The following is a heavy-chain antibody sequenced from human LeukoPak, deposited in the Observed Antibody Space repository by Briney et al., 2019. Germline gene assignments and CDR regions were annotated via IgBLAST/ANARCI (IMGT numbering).Heavy chain of an antibody. D-gene: IGHD6-19*01. J-gene: IGHJ4*02. CDR1: GGSISSSTYY. CDR3: ARRPTGSIAVAGNYFDY. Sequence: PSETLSLTCTVSGGSISSSTYYWGWIRQPPGKGLEWIGNIYYSGSTYYHPSLKSRVTISVDTSKNQFSLKLSSVTAADTAVYYCARRPTGSIAVAGNYFDYWGQGTLVTVSS. V-gene: IGHV4-39*01. CDR2: IYYSGST.